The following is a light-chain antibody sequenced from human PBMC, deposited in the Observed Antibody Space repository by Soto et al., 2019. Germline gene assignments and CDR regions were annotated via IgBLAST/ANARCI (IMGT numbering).Light chain of an antibody. CDR2: GTS. CDR1: QSVSSN. Sequence: DIVLTQSPGPLSVSPGERATLSCMASQSVSSNLAWYQQKPGQAPRLLIYGTSTRATGIPARFSGSGSGTEFTLTISSLQSEDFAVYYCQQYNNWPLTFGGGTKVDIK. CDR3: QQYNNWPLT. V-gene: IGKV3D-15*01. J-gene: IGKJ4*01.